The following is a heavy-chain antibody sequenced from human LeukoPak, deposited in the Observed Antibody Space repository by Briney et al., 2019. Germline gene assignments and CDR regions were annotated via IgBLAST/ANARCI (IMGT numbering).Heavy chain of an antibody. CDR3: ARVSSGVYFDY. CDR1: GGSISSHY. J-gene: IGHJ4*02. CDR2: IYYSGST. V-gene: IGHV4-59*11. D-gene: IGHD2-15*01. Sequence: SETLSLTCTVSGGSISSHYWSWIRQPPGKGLELIGYIYYSGSTNYTPSLKSRVTISVDTSKNQFSLKLSSVTAADTAVYYCARVSSGVYFDYWGQGTLVTVSS.